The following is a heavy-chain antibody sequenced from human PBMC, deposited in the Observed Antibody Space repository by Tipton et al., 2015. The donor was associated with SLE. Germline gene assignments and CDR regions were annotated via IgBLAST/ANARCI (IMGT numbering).Heavy chain of an antibody. V-gene: IGHV4-34*01. D-gene: IGHD6-19*01. J-gene: IGHJ3*02. CDR2: INHSGST. CDR1: GGSFSGHY. CDR3: AREDLGQWQAFDI. Sequence: TLSLTCAVYGGSFSGHYWSWIRQPPGKGLEWIGEINHSGSTNYNPSLKSRATISVDTSKNQLSLKLSSVTAADTAVYYCAREDLGQWQAFDIWGQGTMVTVSS.